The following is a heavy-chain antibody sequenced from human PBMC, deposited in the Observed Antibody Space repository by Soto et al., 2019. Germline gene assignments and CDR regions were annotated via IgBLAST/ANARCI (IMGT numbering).Heavy chain of an antibody. CDR1: GGTFGSYA. CDR2: VIPIFGTP. D-gene: IGHD2-15*01. Sequence: QVQLVQSGAEVKKPGSSVKVSCKSSGGTFGSYAISWVRQAPGQGLEWRGGVIPIFGTPHYAQKFHGRVTITADIPTSTDYLELSSLKSADTAVYYCAKIRWTITLQEEDAIWGQGTLVTVSS. CDR3: AKIRWTITLQEEDAI. J-gene: IGHJ4*02. V-gene: IGHV1-69*06.